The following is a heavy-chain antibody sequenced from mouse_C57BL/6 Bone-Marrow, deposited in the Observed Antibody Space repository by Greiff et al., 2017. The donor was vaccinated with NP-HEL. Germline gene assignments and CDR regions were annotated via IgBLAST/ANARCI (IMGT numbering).Heavy chain of an antibody. D-gene: IGHD1-1*01. V-gene: IGHV1-69*01. J-gene: IGHJ3*01. Sequence: QVQLQQPGAELVMPGASVKLSCKASGYTFTSYWMHWVKQRPGQGLEWIGELDPSDSYTNYNQKFKGKSTLTVDKSSSTAYMQLSSLTSEDSAVYYCARPYYYGSSYGFAYWGQGTLVTVSA. CDR2: LDPSDSYT. CDR3: ARPYYYGSSYGFAY. CDR1: GYTFTSYW.